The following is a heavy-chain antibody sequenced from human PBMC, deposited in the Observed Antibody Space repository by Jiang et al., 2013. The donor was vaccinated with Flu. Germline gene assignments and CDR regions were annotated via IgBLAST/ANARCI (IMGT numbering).Heavy chain of an antibody. CDR3: TKEGYYDSSGYYLGGLSFFDY. CDR2: ISGSGRYT. J-gene: IGHJ4*02. V-gene: IGHV3-23*01. D-gene: IGHD3-22*01. Sequence: QLLESGGDLVQPGGSLRLSCAASGFTFSTYAMTWVRQAPGKGLEWVSTISGSGRYTYYADSVKGRFTISRDNSKNTLYLEMNSLTAEDTAVYYCTKEGYYDSSGYYLGGLSFFDYWGQGILVTVSS. CDR1: GFTFSTYA.